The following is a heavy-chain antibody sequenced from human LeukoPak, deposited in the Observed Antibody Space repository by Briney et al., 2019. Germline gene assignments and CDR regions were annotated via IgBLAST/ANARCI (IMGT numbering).Heavy chain of an antibody. D-gene: IGHD6-19*01. J-gene: IGHJ4*02. V-gene: IGHV3-23*01. Sequence: GGSLRLSCAASRFTFSSYAMSWVRQAPGQGLEWVSAISGSSGSTYYADSVKGRFTISRDNSKNTLYLQMNSLRAEDTAVYYCAKEEAAVAGTPNLNYWGQGTLVTVSS. CDR3: AKEEAAVAGTPNLNY. CDR1: RFTFSSYA. CDR2: ISGSSGST.